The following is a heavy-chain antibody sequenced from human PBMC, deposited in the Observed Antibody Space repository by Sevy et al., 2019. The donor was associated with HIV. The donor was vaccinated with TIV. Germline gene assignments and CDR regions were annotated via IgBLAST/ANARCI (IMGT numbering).Heavy chain of an antibody. CDR2: ISNSSTYT. J-gene: IGHJ4*02. CDR1: GFTFSDYY. CDR3: ARVRHTRGVEYFDY. V-gene: IGHV3-11*03. D-gene: IGHD1-1*01. Sequence: GGCLRLSCAASGFTFSDYYMSWIRQAPGKGLEWISYISNSSTYTKYADSMKGRFTISRDNAKNSLYLQMNTLRVEDTAVYYCARVRHTRGVEYFDYWGQGTVVTVSS.